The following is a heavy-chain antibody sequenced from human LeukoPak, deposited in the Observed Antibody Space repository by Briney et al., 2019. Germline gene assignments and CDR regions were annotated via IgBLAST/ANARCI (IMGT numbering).Heavy chain of an antibody. Sequence: SVKVFCKASGGTFSSYAISLVRQARGQGLEWMGRIITSIGIANYARKVQGRVTITADKSTSTAYMELSSLRSEDTAVYYCARDSLEYGDQNPNYYYSGMDVWGQGTTVTVSS. J-gene: IGHJ6*02. V-gene: IGHV1-69*04. CDR2: IITSIGIA. CDR1: GGTFSSYA. D-gene: IGHD4-17*01. CDR3: ARDSLEYGDQNPNYYYSGMDV.